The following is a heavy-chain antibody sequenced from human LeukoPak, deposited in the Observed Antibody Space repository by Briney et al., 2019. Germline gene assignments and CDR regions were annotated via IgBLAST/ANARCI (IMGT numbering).Heavy chain of an antibody. J-gene: IGHJ4*02. CDR2: FTGGDGSA. CDR1: GFTFRSYG. V-gene: IGHV3-23*01. CDR3: AKEGFDY. Sequence: GGSLRLSCAASGFTFRSYGMHWVRQAPGKGLEWVSTFTGGDGSAYYADSVKGRFTISRDNSKNTLYLQMNSLRAEDTALYYCAKEGFDYWGQGTLVTVSS.